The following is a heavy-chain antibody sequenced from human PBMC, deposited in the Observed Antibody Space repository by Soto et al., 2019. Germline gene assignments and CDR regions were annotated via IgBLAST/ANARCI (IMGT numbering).Heavy chain of an antibody. V-gene: IGHV3-33*01. Sequence: VGSLRLSCAASGFTFSSYGMHWVRQAPGKGLEWVAAIQSDASKGYYVESVEGRFTVSRDQAKYMFYLQMTSLRAEDTAVYHCARDVDTSGHSSRLDPWGQGTLVTVSS. CDR2: IQSDASKG. D-gene: IGHD3-22*01. CDR1: GFTFSSYG. J-gene: IGHJ5*02. CDR3: ARDVDTSGHSSRLDP.